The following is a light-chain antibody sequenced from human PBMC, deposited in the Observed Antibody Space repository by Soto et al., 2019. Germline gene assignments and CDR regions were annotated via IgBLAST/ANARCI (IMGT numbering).Light chain of an antibody. J-gene: IGKJ2*01. CDR2: DAS. Sequence: EIVLTQSPATLSLSPGERATLSCRASQSVSNYLAWYQQKPGQAPRLLIYDASNRATGIPGRFSGSGSGTDFTLTISSLEPEDFAVYYCQQRSNWPRFTFGQGTKVEIK. V-gene: IGKV3-11*01. CDR1: QSVSNY. CDR3: QQRSNWPRFT.